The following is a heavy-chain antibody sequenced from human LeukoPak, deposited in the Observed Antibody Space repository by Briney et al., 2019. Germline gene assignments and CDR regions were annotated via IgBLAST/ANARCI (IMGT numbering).Heavy chain of an antibody. CDR1: GFTISNYE. D-gene: IGHD1-1*01. Sequence: GGSLRLSCAASGFTISNYEMDWVRQAPGKGMEWVSHIHVGGETKTYAESVKGRFTISRDNAENSLYWRVNSLRAEDAAVYYCARDQWGTRLDWGQGTLVTVSS. CDR2: IHVGGETK. V-gene: IGHV3-48*03. J-gene: IGHJ4*02. CDR3: ARDQWGTRLD.